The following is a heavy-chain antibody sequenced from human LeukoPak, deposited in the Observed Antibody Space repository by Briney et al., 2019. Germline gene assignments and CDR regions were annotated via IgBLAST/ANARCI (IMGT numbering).Heavy chain of an antibody. D-gene: IGHD6-13*01. CDR1: GFTFSSYG. J-gene: IGHJ6*03. Sequence: GGSLRLSCAASGFTFSSYGMHWVRQAPGKGLEWVAVISYDGSNKYYADSVKGRFTISRDNSKNTLYLQMNSLRAEDTAVYYCARDGGSSWYGYYYMDVWGKGTTVTVSS. CDR3: ARDGGSSWYGYYYMDV. V-gene: IGHV3-30*03. CDR2: ISYDGSNK.